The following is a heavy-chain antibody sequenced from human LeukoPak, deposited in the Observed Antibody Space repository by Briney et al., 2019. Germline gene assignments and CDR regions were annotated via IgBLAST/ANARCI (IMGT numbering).Heavy chain of an antibody. CDR2: IYYSGST. V-gene: IGHV4-59*11. CDR1: GGSISSHY. CDR3: ARVASDFWSGYYLDY. Sequence: SSETLSLTCTVSGGSISSHYWSWIRQPPGKGLEWIGYIYYSGSTNYNPSLKSRVTISVDTSKNQFSLKLSSVTAADTAVYYCARVASDFWSGYYLDYWGQGTLVTVAS. D-gene: IGHD3-3*01. J-gene: IGHJ4*02.